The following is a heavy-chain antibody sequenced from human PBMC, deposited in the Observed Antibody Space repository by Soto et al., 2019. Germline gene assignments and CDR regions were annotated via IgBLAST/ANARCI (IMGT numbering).Heavy chain of an antibody. CDR1: GYTFTSYG. CDR3: VRVGPYYDFWSGYPTFDC. V-gene: IGHV1-18*01. Sequence: ASVKVSCKASGYTFTSYGVSWVRQAPGQGLEWMGWISAYNGNTNYAQKLQGRVTMTTDTSTSTAYMELRSLRSDDTAVYYCVRVGPYYDFWSGYPTFDCWGQATQVTLS. CDR2: ISAYNGNT. J-gene: IGHJ4*02. D-gene: IGHD3-3*01.